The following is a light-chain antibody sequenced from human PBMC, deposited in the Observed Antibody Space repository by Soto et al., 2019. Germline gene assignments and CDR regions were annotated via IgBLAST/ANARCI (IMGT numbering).Light chain of an antibody. V-gene: IGKV1-5*01. CDR3: QQYNTYSGT. Sequence: NQLTHAPSTITASLRDRVTITCRASQSISGWLAWYQQKPGKAPKVLIFDASSLQSGVPSRFSGSASGTEFTLTINSLQSDEFATYYCQQYNTYSGTFGQRTKVDIK. CDR1: QSISGW. CDR2: DAS. J-gene: IGKJ1*01.